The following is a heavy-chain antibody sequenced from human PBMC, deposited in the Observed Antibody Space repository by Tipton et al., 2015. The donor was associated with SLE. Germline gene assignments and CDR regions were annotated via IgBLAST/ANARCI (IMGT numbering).Heavy chain of an antibody. CDR1: GFTFSSYA. Sequence: SLRLSCAASGFTFSSYAMSWVRQAPGKGLEWVSAISGSGGSTYYADSVKGRFTISRDNSKNTLYLQMNSLRAEDTAVYYCESDMTTVTHWLDVWGQGTTVTVSS. J-gene: IGHJ6*02. CDR2: ISGSGGST. CDR3: ESDMTTVTHWLDV. D-gene: IGHD4-17*01. V-gene: IGHV3-23*01.